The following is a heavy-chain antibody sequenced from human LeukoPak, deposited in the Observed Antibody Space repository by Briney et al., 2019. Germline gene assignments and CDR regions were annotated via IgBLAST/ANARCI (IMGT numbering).Heavy chain of an antibody. V-gene: IGHV4-61*01. CDR2: IFHSGST. D-gene: IGHD5-18*01. CDR1: GYSISSDYY. J-gene: IGHJ6*03. CDR3: ARGIGYTYGISYYYYMDV. Sequence: SETLSLTCTVSGYSISSDYYWSWIRQPPGKGLEWIGYIFHSGSTNYNPSLKSRVTISVDTSKNLFSLKLSSVTAADTAVYYCARGIGYTYGISYYYYMDVWGKGTTVTISS.